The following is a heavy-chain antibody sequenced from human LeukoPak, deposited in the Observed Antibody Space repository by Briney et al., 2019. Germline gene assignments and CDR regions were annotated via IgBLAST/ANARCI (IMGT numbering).Heavy chain of an antibody. J-gene: IGHJ4*02. CDR3: AIIVYRDY. D-gene: IGHD3-16*02. Sequence: QSGGSLRLSCAASGFTFSNYGVNWVRQAPGKGLEWVAVISHDGSNTYYADSVRGRFTISRDNSKNTLYLQMNSLRPEDTAMYYCAIIVYRDYWGQGTLVTVSS. V-gene: IGHV3-30*03. CDR1: GFTFSNYG. CDR2: ISHDGSNT.